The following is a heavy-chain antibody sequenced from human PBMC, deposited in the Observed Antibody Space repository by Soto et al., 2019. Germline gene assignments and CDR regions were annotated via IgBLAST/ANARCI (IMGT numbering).Heavy chain of an antibody. D-gene: IGHD4-17*01. CDR1: GFMFGSYW. J-gene: IGHJ4*02. Sequence: GGSLRLCCTASGFMFGSYWMTWVRHVPGKGLQWVANIKRDGSEKYYVDFVKGRFTISRDNADNSVFLDMNNLRVDDTATYYCARVRATDYEIDYWGRGALVTVSS. CDR3: ARVRATDYEIDY. V-gene: IGHV3-7*03. CDR2: IKRDGSEK.